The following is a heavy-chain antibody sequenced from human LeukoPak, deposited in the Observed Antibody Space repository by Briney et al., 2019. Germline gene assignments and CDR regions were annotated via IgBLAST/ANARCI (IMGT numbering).Heavy chain of an antibody. CDR2: ISNGGTT. J-gene: IGHJ4*02. CDR1: GFTFSDYY. V-gene: IGHV3-66*02. CDR3: ARVYLERLTAGYFDH. Sequence: GGSLRLSCAASGFTFSDYYMSWIRQAPGKGLEWVSGISNGGTTYYADSVKGRFTISRDNSKSTLHLQMNSLRDDDSAAYFCARVYLERLTAGYFDHWGQGTQVTVSP. D-gene: IGHD2-8*01.